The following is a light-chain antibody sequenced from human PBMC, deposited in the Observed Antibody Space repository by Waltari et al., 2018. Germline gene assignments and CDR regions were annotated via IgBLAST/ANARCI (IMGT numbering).Light chain of an antibody. CDR2: WAS. V-gene: IGKV4-1*01. CDR3: QQYYSTPRT. J-gene: IGKJ1*01. CDR1: QSVLYSSNNKNY. Sequence: DILMTKSPASLPVSLGERAPNHCKSRQSVLYSSNNKNYLAWYQQKPGQPPKLLIYWASTRESGVPDRFSGSGSGTDFTLTISSLQAEDVAVYYCQQYYSTPRTFGQGTKVEIK.